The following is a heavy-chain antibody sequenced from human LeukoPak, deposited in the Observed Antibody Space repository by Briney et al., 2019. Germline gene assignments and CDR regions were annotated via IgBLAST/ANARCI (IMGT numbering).Heavy chain of an antibody. J-gene: IGHJ1*01. CDR1: GGSISSYY. CDR3: ARASGYFQH. CDR2: IYYSGST. V-gene: IGHV4-59*01. Sequence: SETLSLTCTVSGGSISSYYWSWIRQPPGKGLEWIGYIYYSGSTNYNPSLKSRVTISVDTSKNQSSLELSSVTAADTAVYYCARASGYFQHWGQGTLVTVSS.